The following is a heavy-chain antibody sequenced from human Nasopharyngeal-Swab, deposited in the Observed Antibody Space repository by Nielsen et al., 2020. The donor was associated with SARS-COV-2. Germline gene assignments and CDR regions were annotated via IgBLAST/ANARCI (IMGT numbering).Heavy chain of an antibody. D-gene: IGHD5-18*01. CDR1: GFTLSDYY. CDR2: ISHSGTTI. Sequence: GESLKISCATSGFTLSDYYMSWIRQAPGKGLEWLAYISHSGTTIYYADSVKGRFTISRDNAKSSLYLHMNSLRAEDTAVYYCARDPYTHGLHWFDPWGQGTLVTVSS. CDR3: ARDPYTHGLHWFDP. V-gene: IGHV3-11*04. J-gene: IGHJ5*02.